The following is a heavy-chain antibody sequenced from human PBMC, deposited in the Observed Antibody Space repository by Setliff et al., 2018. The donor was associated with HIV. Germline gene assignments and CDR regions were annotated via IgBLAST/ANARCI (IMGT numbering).Heavy chain of an antibody. D-gene: IGHD3-10*01. Sequence: LSLTCTVSGGSISSGSYYWSWIRQPAGKGLEWIGHIYTSGSTNYNPSLKSRVTISVDTSKNQFSLKLSSVTAADTAVYYCARDHGGLLWFGESSLYNWFDPWGQGTLVTVSS. V-gene: IGHV4-61*09. CDR2: IYTSGST. J-gene: IGHJ5*02. CDR3: ARDHGGLLWFGESSLYNWFDP. CDR1: GGSISSGSYY.